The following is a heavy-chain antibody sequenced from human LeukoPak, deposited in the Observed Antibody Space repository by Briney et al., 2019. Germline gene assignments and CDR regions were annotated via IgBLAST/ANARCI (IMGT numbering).Heavy chain of an antibody. V-gene: IGHV3-23*01. J-gene: IGHJ4*02. CDR1: GFIFSNYG. CDR3: AREEDTAIPFDY. CDR2: ISASGSAT. Sequence: GGSLRLSCAASGFIFSNYGMNWVRQAPGKGLEWVAAISASGSATSYADSVRGRFTISRDNSENTLYLQMNSLRAEDTAVYYCAREEDTAIPFDYWGQGTLVTVSS. D-gene: IGHD5-18*01.